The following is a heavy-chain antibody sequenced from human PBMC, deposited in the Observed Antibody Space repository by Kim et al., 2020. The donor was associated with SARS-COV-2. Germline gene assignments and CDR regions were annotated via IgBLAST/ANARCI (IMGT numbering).Heavy chain of an antibody. V-gene: IGHV4-39*01. CDR2: IYYSGST. D-gene: IGHD6-13*01. CDR1: GGSISSSSYY. CDR3: ARYWSLKQQLGSRVDP. J-gene: IGHJ5*02. Sequence: SETLSLTCTVSGGSISSSSYYWGWIRQPPGKGLEWIGSIYYSGSTYYNPSLKSRVTISVDTSKNQFSLKLSSVTAADTAVYYCARYWSLKQQLGSRVDPWGQGTLVTVSS.